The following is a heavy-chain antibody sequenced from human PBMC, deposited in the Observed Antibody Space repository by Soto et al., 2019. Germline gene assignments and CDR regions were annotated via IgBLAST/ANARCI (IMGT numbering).Heavy chain of an antibody. V-gene: IGHV4-59*01. D-gene: IGHD6-13*01. J-gene: IGHJ4*02. CDR1: GGSISSNY. CDR3: ARYRREAVAGYTLDN. Sequence: ASETLSLTCTVSGGSISSNYWTWIRQPPGKGLEWIGYVYNSGSTNYNPSLKSRVTISGDTSKSQFSLKVNSMTAADTAVYYCARYRREAVAGYTLDNWGQGILVTVS. CDR2: VYNSGST.